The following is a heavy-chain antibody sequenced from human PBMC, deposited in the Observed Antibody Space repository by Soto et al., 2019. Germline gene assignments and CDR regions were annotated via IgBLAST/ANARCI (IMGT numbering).Heavy chain of an antibody. CDR3: ARVLAYCGGDCSPIDY. D-gene: IGHD2-21*02. CDR1: GYTFTSNG. V-gene: IGHV1-18*01. J-gene: IGHJ4*02. CDR2: ISAYNGNT. Sequence: QVQLVQSGAEVKKPGASVKVSCKASGYTFTSNGISWVRQAPGQGLEWMGWISAYNGNTNYAQKLQGRVTMTTDTSTSAAYMGLRSLRSDDTAVYYCARVLAYCGGDCSPIDYWGQGTLVTVSS.